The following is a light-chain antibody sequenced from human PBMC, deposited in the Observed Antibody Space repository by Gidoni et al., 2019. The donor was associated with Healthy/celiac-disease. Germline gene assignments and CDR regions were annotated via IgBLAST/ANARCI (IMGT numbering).Light chain of an antibody. Sequence: KMIQSTTSLSASVGDRLTITCRENQSSSSYLNWYQQNPGKAPKLLIYDASSLQSGVPSRFSGSGSGTDFTLTISSLQAEDFATYYCQQSYRTPLTFGRGTRVEIK. CDR3: QQSYRTPLT. J-gene: IGKJ5*01. V-gene: IGKV1-39*01. CDR2: DAS. CDR1: QSSSSY.